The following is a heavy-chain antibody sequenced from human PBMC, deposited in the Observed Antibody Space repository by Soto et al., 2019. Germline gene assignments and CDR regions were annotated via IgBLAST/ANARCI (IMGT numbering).Heavy chain of an antibody. J-gene: IGHJ4*02. Sequence: EVQLLESGGGLVQPGGSLRLSCAASGFTFSSYDMNWVRQAPGKGLEWVSGISGSGGSTYYADSVKGRFTISRDNSKNTLYLQMNSLRAEDTAVYYCAKTYGSSWYLDYWGQGTLVTVSS. V-gene: IGHV3-23*01. CDR2: ISGSGGST. CDR1: GFTFSSYD. D-gene: IGHD6-13*01. CDR3: AKTYGSSWYLDY.